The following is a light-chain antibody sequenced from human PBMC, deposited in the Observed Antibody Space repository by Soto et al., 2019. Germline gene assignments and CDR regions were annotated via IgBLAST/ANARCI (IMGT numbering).Light chain of an antibody. CDR3: AVWDDSLNGYV. CDR2: SNN. Sequence: QSVLTQPPSASGTPGQRVTISCSGSSSNIGSNTVNWYQQLPGAAPKLLIQSNNQRPSGVPDRFSGSQSGTSASLAISGLQSEYEADYYCAVWDDSLNGYVFGTGTKVTVL. V-gene: IGLV1-44*01. CDR1: SSNIGSNT. J-gene: IGLJ1*01.